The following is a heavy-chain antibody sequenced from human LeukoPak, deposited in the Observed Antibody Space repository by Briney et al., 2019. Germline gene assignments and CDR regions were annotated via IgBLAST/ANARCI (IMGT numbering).Heavy chain of an antibody. CDR2: IKSNTDGGPV. D-gene: IGHD3-10*01. J-gene: IGHJ4*02. Sequence: GGSLRLSCTVSGLSFSTAWISWIRQAPGKGLGWVGRIKSNTDGGPVNYAAPVKGRFTISRDDSKNTVFLQMNSLETEDTAMYFCTTAERRYYSHDFWGQGTLVTVSS. V-gene: IGHV3-15*01. CDR1: GLSFSTAW. CDR3: TTAERRYYSHDF.